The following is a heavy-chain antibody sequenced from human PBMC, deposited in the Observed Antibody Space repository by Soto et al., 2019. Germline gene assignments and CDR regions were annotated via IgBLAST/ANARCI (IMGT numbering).Heavy chain of an antibody. CDR2: IYHSGST. V-gene: IGHV4-39*07. J-gene: IGHJ6*02. D-gene: IGHD3-10*01. Sequence: PSETLSLTCTVSGGSINNNHYYWGWVRQPPGKGLEWIGSIYHSGSTNYNPSLKSRVTISVDKSKNQFSLKLSSVTAADTAVYYCRRTYYYGSGSQTVGYYGMDVWGQGTTVTVSS. CDR1: GGSINNNHYY. CDR3: RRTYYYGSGSQTVGYYGMDV.